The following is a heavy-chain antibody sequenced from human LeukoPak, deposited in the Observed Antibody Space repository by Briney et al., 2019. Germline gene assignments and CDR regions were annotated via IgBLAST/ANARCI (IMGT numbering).Heavy chain of an antibody. CDR3: ARDRGNSYFDY. CDR2: IWYDGSNK. Sequence: GGSLRLSCAASGFTFSSNGMHWVRQGPGKGLEWVTFIWYDGSNKYYADSVKGRFTISRDNSKNTLYLQMNSLRADDTAVYYCARDRGNSYFDYWGQGTLVTASS. CDR1: GFTFSSNG. D-gene: IGHD1-26*01. V-gene: IGHV3-33*01. J-gene: IGHJ4*02.